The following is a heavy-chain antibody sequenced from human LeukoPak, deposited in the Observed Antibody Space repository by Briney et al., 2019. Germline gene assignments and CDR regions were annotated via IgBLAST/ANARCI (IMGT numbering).Heavy chain of an antibody. Sequence: PSETLSLTCTVSGGSISSYYWGWIRQPPGKGLEGIGSIYHSGSTYYNPSLKSRVTISVDTSKNQSSLKLSSVTAADTAVYYCARNYVTYYYDSSGYYWGYFDYWGQGTLVTVSS. CDR1: GGSISSYY. V-gene: IGHV4-38-2*02. D-gene: IGHD3-22*01. CDR2: IYHSGST. J-gene: IGHJ4*02. CDR3: ARNYVTYYYDSSGYYWGYFDY.